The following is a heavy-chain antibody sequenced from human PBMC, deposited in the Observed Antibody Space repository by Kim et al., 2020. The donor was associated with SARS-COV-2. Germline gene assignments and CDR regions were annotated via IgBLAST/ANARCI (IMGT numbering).Heavy chain of an antibody. CDR3: ARKNTSVIGGLITGGMDV. D-gene: IGHD3-16*01. Sequence: VKGRFTVSRDNSRNTLYLQMNSLRVEDTAVYYCARKNTSVIGGLITGGMDVWGQGTTVTVSS. J-gene: IGHJ6*02. V-gene: IGHV3-30*07.